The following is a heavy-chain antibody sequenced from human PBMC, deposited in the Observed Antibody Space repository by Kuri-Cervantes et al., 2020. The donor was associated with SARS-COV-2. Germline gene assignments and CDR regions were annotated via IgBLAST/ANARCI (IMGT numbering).Heavy chain of an antibody. D-gene: IGHD2-2*01. CDR1: GFTFSSYS. V-gene: IGHV3-21*01. CDR3: AREAQYCSSTNCPFDP. Sequence: GGSLRLSCAASGFTFSSYSMNWVRQAPGKGLEWVSSISTRSTYIDYADSVKGRFTISRDNAKNSLYLQMNSLTAADTAVYYCAREAQYCSSTNCPFDPWGQGTLVTVSS. CDR2: ISTRSTYI. J-gene: IGHJ5*02.